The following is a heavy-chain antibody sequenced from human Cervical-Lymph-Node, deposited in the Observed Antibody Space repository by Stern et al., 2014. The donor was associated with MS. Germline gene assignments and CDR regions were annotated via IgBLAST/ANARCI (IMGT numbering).Heavy chain of an antibody. J-gene: IGHJ4*02. V-gene: IGHV3-7*01. D-gene: IGHD6-25*01. CDR1: GFTFSTHW. Sequence: EMQLVESGGGLVQPGGSLRLSCAASGFTFSTHWMTWVRQAPGKGLEWVANIKQDGSEDYYVDSVEGRFTISRDNAKNSLYLQMNSLRAEDTAVYYCSRGLQGGFWGQGTLVTVSS. CDR3: SRGLQGGF. CDR2: IKQDGSED.